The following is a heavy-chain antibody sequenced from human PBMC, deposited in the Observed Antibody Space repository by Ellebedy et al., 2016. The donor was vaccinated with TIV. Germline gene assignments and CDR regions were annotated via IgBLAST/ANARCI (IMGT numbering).Heavy chain of an antibody. CDR2: ISSTSTYI. CDR1: GFTLSSYS. V-gene: IGHV3-21*04. Sequence: GESLKISCAASGFTLSSYSMNWVRQAPGKGLEWVSSISSTSTYIYYADSVRGRFTISRDNAKNSLYLQMNSLRAEDTAVYYCAKDLFPSSSGPFDYWGQGTLVTVSS. D-gene: IGHD1-26*01. CDR3: AKDLFPSSSGPFDY. J-gene: IGHJ4*02.